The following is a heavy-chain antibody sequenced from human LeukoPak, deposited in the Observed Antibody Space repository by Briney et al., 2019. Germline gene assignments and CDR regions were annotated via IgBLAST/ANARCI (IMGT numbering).Heavy chain of an antibody. CDR3: VRSITIFGV. D-gene: IGHD3-3*01. CDR2: VSRNGGST. CDR1: GFNFDEYG. Sequence: GGSLRLSCAASGFNFDEYGMTWVRQAPGKGLEWVSGVSRNGGSTGYADSVKGRFTISRDNAKNCLYLQMNMLRAEDTALYYCVRSITIFGVWGQGTLVTVSS. J-gene: IGHJ4*02. V-gene: IGHV3-20*04.